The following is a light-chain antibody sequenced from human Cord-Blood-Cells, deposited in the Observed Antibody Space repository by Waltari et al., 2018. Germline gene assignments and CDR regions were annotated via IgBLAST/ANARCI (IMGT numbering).Light chain of an antibody. J-gene: IGLJ2*01. CDR2: DVS. Sequence: QSALTQPRSVSGSPGQSVTISCIGTSSAVGGYNYVSWYQQHPGKAPKLMIYDVSKRPSGVPDRFSGSKSGNTASLTISGLQAEDEADYYCCSYAGSYVVFGGGTKLTVL. CDR3: CSYAGSYVV. CDR1: SSAVGGYNY. V-gene: IGLV2-11*01.